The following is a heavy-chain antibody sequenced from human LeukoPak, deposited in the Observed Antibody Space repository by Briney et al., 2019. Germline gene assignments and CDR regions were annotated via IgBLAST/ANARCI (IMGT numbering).Heavy chain of an antibody. Sequence: GGSLRLSYAASGFTFSNYAMSWVRQAPGKGLEWVSAITGSGGTAYYADSVKGRFTISRDNSKNTLYLQMNSLRAEDTAVYYCAKSGSYFCYYIDYWGQGTLVTVSS. CDR3: AKSGSYFCYYIDY. CDR1: GFTFSNYA. J-gene: IGHJ4*02. D-gene: IGHD1-26*01. CDR2: ITGSGGTA. V-gene: IGHV3-23*01.